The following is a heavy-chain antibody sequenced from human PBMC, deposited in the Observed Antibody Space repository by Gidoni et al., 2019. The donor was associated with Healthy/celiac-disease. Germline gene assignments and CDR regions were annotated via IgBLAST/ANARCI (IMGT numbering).Heavy chain of an antibody. J-gene: IGHJ4*02. CDR3: ARGGITMVRGVIAKPTPFDY. D-gene: IGHD3-10*01. V-gene: IGHV3-7*01. Sequence: EVQLVESGGGLVQPGGSLRLSCAASGFTFCSYLISWVRQAPGKGLEWLANIRHDGSEKYYVDSVKVRFTISRDNAKNSLYLQMNSLRAEDTAVYYCARGGITMVRGVIAKPTPFDYWGQGTLVTVSS. CDR1: GFTFCSYL. CDR2: IRHDGSEK.